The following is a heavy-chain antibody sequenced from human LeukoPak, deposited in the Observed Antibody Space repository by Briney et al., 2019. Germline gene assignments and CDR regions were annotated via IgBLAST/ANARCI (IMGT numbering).Heavy chain of an antibody. V-gene: IGHV4-30-4*01. Sequence: NSSQTLSLTCTVSGGSISSGDYYWSWIRQPPGKGLEWIGYIYYSGSTYYNPSLKSRVTISVDTSKNQSSLKLSSVTATDTAVYYCARAYGGKGYYFDYWGQGTLVTVSS. CDR3: ARAYGGKGYYFDY. J-gene: IGHJ4*02. CDR1: GGSISSGDYY. CDR2: IYYSGST. D-gene: IGHD4-23*01.